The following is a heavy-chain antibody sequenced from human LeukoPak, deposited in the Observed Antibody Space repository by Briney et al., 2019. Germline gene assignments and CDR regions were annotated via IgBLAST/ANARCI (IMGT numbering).Heavy chain of an antibody. V-gene: IGHV3-48*04. J-gene: IGHJ6*03. CDR1: GFTFSSYW. D-gene: IGHD6-6*01. CDR3: AREVAARLSDYYYYMDV. Sequence: GGSLRLSCAASGFTFSSYWMSWVRQAPGKGLEWVSYISSSGSTIYYADSVKGRFTISRDNAKNSLYLQMNSLRAEDTAVYYCAREVAARLSDYYYYMDVWGKGTTVTVSS. CDR2: ISSSGSTI.